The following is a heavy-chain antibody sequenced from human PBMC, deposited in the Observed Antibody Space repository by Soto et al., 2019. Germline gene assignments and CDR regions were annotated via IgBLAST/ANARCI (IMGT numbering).Heavy chain of an antibody. V-gene: IGHV1-2*04. CDR1: GYTFTGYY. CDR3: ARALIGYSSGWYDYYYGMDV. J-gene: IGHJ6*02. Sequence: ASVKVSCKASGYTFTGYYMHWVRQAPGQGLEWMGWINPNSGGTNYAQKFQGWVTMTRDTSISTAYMELSRLRSDDTAVYYCARALIGYSSGWYDYYYGMDVWGQGTTVTVSS. D-gene: IGHD6-19*01. CDR2: INPNSGGT.